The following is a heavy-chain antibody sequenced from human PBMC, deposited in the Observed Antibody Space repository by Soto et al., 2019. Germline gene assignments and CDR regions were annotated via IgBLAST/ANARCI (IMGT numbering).Heavy chain of an antibody. D-gene: IGHD3-3*01. CDR1: GSSFSTNY. CDR3: ARHQGVVGLYDAFDI. CDR2: IYYGGTT. J-gene: IGHJ3*02. V-gene: IGHV4-59*08. Sequence: SVTLWLTGTVGGSSFSTNYWRWIRQPPGKGLEWVGYIYYGGTTSYNPSLKSRVTISLEASKSQVSLRLDSVTAADTAVYYCARHQGVVGLYDAFDIWGQGTMVT.